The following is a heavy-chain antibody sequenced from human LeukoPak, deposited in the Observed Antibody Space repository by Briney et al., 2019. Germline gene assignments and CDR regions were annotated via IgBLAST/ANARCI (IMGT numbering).Heavy chain of an antibody. D-gene: IGHD3-3*01. CDR2: ISGSGGST. Sequence: PGGSLRLSCAASGFTFRSYAMSWVRQAPGKGREWVSAISGSGGSTYYADSVKGRFTISRDNSKNTLYLPMNSLRAEDTAVYYCAEDLSGFWSGYYTADAFDIWGQGTMVTVSS. V-gene: IGHV3-23*01. CDR3: AEDLSGFWSGYYTADAFDI. CDR1: GFTFRSYA. J-gene: IGHJ3*02.